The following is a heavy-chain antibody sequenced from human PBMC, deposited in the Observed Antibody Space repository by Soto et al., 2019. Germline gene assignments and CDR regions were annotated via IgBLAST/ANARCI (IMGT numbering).Heavy chain of an antibody. J-gene: IGHJ4*02. CDR2: ISASNGNT. CDR1: GYTFTSYG. V-gene: IGHV1-18*01. Sequence: QVQLVQSGAEVKKPGASVKVSCKASGYTFTSYGISWVRQAPGQGLDWMGWISASNGNTKYAHHLQGRVTLTTDTSPSTVYMELRSLRSDDTAVYYCARMGFGLDYWGQGTLVTVSS. D-gene: IGHD1-26*01. CDR3: ARMGFGLDY.